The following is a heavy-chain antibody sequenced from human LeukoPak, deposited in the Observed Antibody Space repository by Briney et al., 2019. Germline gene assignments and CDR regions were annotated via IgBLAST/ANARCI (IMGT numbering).Heavy chain of an antibody. D-gene: IGHD3-9*01. Sequence: GGSLRLSCAASRFTFSSYSMNWVRQAPGKGLEWVSSISSSSSYIYYADSVKGRFTISRDNAKNSLYLQMSSLRVEDTAVYYCARSQLYYDILSGYSVVGPFDYWGQGTLVTVSS. CDR1: RFTFSSYS. CDR2: ISSSSSYI. CDR3: ARSQLYYDILSGYSVVGPFDY. V-gene: IGHV3-21*01. J-gene: IGHJ4*02.